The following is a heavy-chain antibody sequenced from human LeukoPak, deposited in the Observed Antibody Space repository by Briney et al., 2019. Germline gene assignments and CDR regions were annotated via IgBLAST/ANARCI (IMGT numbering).Heavy chain of an antibody. CDR2: IYYTGST. D-gene: IGHD1-26*01. J-gene: IGHJ4*02. CDR3: ARVRSGSYSATDY. CDR1: GYSISSGYY. V-gene: IGHV4-38-2*02. Sequence: PLETLSLTCTVSGYSISSGYYWGWIRQPPGKGLEWIGSIYYTGSTYYTPPLKSRVTIPVDTSKNQFSLNLNSVTAADTAVYYCARVRSGSYSATDYWGQGTLVTVSS.